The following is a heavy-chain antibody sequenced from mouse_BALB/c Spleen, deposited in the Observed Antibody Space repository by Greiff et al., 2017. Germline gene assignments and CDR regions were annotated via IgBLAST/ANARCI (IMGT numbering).Heavy chain of an antibody. D-gene: IGHD2-3*01. J-gene: IGHJ3*01. V-gene: IGHV1-77*01. CDR3: ASGYDGYYVLAY. CDR1: GYTFTDYY. Sequence: VQLQQSGAELARPGASVKLSCKASGYTFTDYYINWVKQRTGQGLEWIGEIYPGSGNTYYNEKFKGKATLTADKSSSTAYMQLSSLTSEDSAVYYCASGYDGYYVLAYWGQGTLVTVSA. CDR2: IYPGSGNT.